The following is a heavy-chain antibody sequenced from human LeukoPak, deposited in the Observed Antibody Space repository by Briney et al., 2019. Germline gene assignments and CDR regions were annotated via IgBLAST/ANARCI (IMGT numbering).Heavy chain of an antibody. D-gene: IGHD3-22*01. CDR1: GYSFDRYG. Sequence: GAAVKVSCKASGYSFDRYGISWVGQAPGQGLGWLGWIGAFNGNTNYTQNLQGRVTMTADTSTTTAYMELRSLSSDDTAVYYCARDFLSYDGSENHFEDTFDIWGQGTMVTVSS. CDR2: IGAFNGNT. V-gene: IGHV1-18*01. J-gene: IGHJ3*02. CDR3: ARDFLSYDGSENHFEDTFDI.